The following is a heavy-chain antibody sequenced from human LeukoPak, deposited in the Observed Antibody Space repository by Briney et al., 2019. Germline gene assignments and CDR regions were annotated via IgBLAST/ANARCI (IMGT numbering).Heavy chain of an antibody. CDR1: GFTFITAA. D-gene: IGHD5-24*01. V-gene: IGHV3-23*01. J-gene: IGHJ3*01. CDR3: VKNIQLST. CDR2: IGSVGEST. Sequence: GGSLRLSCAASGFTFITAAMTWVRQAPGKGLEWVSLIGSVGESTYYADSVKGRFTISRDNVNHTLFLQMNSLRVEDTAMYYCVKNIQLSTWGLGTMVTVSS.